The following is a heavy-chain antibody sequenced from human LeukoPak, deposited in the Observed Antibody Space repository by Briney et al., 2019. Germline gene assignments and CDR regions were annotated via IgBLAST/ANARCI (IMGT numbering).Heavy chain of an antibody. CDR2: INPNSGDT. CDR3: ANRGGDMPTLPH. Sequence: ASVTVSCKAFGYTFTDYHMHRVRQAPGQGLEWMGWINPNSGDTNYAQKFQGRATMTRDTSISTAYMELSRLESDDTAVYFCANRGGDMPTLPHWGQGTLVTVSS. CDR1: GYTFTDYH. D-gene: IGHD5-24*01. V-gene: IGHV1-2*02. J-gene: IGHJ4*02.